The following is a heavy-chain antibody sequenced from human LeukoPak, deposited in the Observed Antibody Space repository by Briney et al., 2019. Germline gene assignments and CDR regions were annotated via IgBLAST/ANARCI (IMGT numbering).Heavy chain of an antibody. CDR1: GFTFTSYG. CDR2: ISGSGDAT. CDR3: AKLRGPSSSSENNWFDP. D-gene: IGHD6-6*01. J-gene: IGHJ5*02. V-gene: IGHV3-23*01. Sequence: GGSLRLSCVASGFTFTSYGMAWVRQAPGKRLEWVSGISGSGDATYYADSVKGRFTISRDNSKNTLYPQMNSLRVEEMAVYYCAKLRGPSSSSENNWFDPWGQGTLVTVPS.